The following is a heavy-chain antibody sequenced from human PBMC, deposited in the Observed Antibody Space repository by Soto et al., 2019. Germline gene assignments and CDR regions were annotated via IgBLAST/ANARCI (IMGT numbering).Heavy chain of an antibody. D-gene: IGHD3-9*01. CDR3: ARLLRYFDWDPDYYGMDV. J-gene: IGHJ6*02. Sequence: PGESLKISCKGSGYSFTNYWIGWVRQMPGKGLEWMGIIYPGDSDTRYSPSFQGQVTISADKSISTAYLQWSSLKASDTAMYYCARLLRYFDWDPDYYGMDVWGQGTTVTVSS. CDR2: IYPGDSDT. CDR1: GYSFTNYW. V-gene: IGHV5-51*01.